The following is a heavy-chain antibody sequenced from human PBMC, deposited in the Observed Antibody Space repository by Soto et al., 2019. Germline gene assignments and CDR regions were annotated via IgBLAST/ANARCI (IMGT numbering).Heavy chain of an antibody. CDR1: GFTFSDYY. CDR2: ISSTSGTI. D-gene: IGHD3-9*01. CDR3: ARHATYYDILSGYYFDY. Sequence: PGGSLRLSCAASGFTFSDYYMTWIRQAPGKGLEWVSYISSTSGTISYADSVKGRLTLSRDNAKNSLYLQMISLKASDTAMYYCARHATYYDILSGYYFDYWGQGTLVTVSS. V-gene: IGHV3-11*01. J-gene: IGHJ4*02.